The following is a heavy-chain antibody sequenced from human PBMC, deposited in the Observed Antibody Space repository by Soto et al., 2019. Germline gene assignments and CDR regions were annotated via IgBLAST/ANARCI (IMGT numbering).Heavy chain of an antibody. J-gene: IGHJ4*02. Sequence: ASVKVSCKASGYTFTSYAMHWVRQAPGQRLEWMGWINAGNGNTKYSQKFQGRVTITRDTSASTAYMELSSLRSEDTAVYYCARVNLQVLGYCSGGSCYRGPLDYWGQGTLVTVSS. D-gene: IGHD2-15*01. V-gene: IGHV1-3*01. CDR1: GYTFTSYA. CDR2: INAGNGNT. CDR3: ARVNLQVLGYCSGGSCYRGPLDY.